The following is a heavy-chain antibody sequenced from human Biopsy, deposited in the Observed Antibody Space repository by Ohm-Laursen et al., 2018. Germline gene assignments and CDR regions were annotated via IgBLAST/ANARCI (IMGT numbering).Heavy chain of an antibody. CDR1: GVSINTGGYY. V-gene: IGHV4-34*01. CDR3: VRGVDYYDPYHYYALDV. CDR2: INHSGRT. Sequence: SETLSLTCTVSGVSINTGGYYWTWIRQTPGKGLEWIGEINHSGRTTYNPSLKSRFTISVDTSKNRFSLEVRSVTAADTAVYYCVRGVDYYDPYHYYALDVWGQGTTVTVS. D-gene: IGHD3-22*01. J-gene: IGHJ6*02.